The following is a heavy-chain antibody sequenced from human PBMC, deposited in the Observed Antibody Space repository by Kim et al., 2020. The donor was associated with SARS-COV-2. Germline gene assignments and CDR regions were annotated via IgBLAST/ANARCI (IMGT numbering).Heavy chain of an antibody. CDR1: GFPFSSYA. V-gene: IGHV3-23*01. D-gene: IGHD1-1*01. J-gene: IGHJ2*01. CDR3: AKGRTGTSGWYFDL. CDR2: ISGTGGST. Sequence: LSLTCAASGFPFSSYAMSWVRQAPGKGLEWVSAISGTGGSTYYADSVKGRFTISRDNSKNTLYLQMNSLRAEDTAVYYCAKGRTGTSGWYFDLWGRGTLVTVSS.